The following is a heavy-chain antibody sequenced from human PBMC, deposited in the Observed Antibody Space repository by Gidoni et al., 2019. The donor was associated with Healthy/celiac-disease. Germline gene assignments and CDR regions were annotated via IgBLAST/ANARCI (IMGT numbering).Heavy chain of an antibody. CDR1: GFTFSSYG. J-gene: IGHJ4*02. D-gene: IGHD3-10*01. V-gene: IGHV3-30*18. Sequence: QVQLVESGGGVVQPGRSLRLSCAASGFTFSSYGMHWVRQAPGKGLEWVAVISYDGSNKYYADSVKGRFTISRDNSKNTLYLQMNSLRAEDTAVYYCAKAHYGSGSYTDYWGQGTLVTVSS. CDR2: ISYDGSNK. CDR3: AKAHYGSGSYTDY.